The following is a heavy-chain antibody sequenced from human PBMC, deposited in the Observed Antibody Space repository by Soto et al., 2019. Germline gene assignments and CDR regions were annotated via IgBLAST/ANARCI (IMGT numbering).Heavy chain of an antibody. Sequence: PSETLSLTCTVSGGSISTYYWNWIRQPPGKGLEWIGYIYYGGSANYNPSLKSRVTISVDTSKKQFSLKLSSVTAADTAVYYCARGGHCTNGVCSAIDFWGQGILVTVSS. V-gene: IGHV4-59*08. D-gene: IGHD2-8*01. CDR1: GGSISTYY. J-gene: IGHJ4*02. CDR3: ARGGHCTNGVCSAIDF. CDR2: IYYGGSA.